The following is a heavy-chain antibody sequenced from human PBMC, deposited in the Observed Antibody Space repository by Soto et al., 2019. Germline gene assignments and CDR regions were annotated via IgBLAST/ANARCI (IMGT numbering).Heavy chain of an antibody. D-gene: IGHD2-21*02. J-gene: IGHJ6*02. Sequence: GGSLRLSCEVPGFTFSMYSMSWVRQSPGKGLEWVAKIPQDGVDGHYADSVKGRFTISRDNGKNSLYLQLNNLRAEDTAVYYCARDHLILPAHDFFYGSDVWGRGATVTVSS. CDR2: IPQDGVDG. CDR1: GFTFSMYS. V-gene: IGHV3-7*03. CDR3: ARDHLILPAHDFFYGSDV.